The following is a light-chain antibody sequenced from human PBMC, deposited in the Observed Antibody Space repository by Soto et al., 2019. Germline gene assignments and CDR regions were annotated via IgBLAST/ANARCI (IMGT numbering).Light chain of an antibody. Sequence: DIQMTQSPSSLSASVGDRVTITCRAGQSISSFLSWYQQKPRKAPKLLIYAASSLQSGVPSRFSGSGSGTDFTLTISSLQPEDFATYYCQQTYSTWTFGQGTKVEIK. J-gene: IGKJ1*01. V-gene: IGKV1-39*01. CDR2: AAS. CDR1: QSISSF. CDR3: QQTYSTWT.